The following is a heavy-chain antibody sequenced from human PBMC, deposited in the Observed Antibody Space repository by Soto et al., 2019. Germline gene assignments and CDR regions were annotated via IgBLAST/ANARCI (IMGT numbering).Heavy chain of an antibody. Sequence: GRSLRRSCAASGFTFRTYTMNWVRQAPGKGLEWIAGIYGNGDGAVYADSMKGRVTISRDNSKNTLYLQMSSLRAEDTAVYYCTKDRVPDSRWNFDYWGQGTLVTVSS. CDR1: GFTFRTYT. CDR2: IYGNGDGA. J-gene: IGHJ4*02. CDR3: TKDRVPDSRWNFDY. V-gene: IGHV3-23*01. D-gene: IGHD2-2*01.